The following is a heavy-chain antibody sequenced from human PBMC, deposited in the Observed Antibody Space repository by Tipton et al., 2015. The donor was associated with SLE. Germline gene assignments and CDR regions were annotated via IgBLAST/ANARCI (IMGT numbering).Heavy chain of an antibody. CDR2: ISSSSSTI. Sequence: SLRLSCAASGFTFSSYGMHWVRQAPGKGLEWVSYISSSSSTIYYADSVKGRFTISRDNSKNTLYLQMNSLRAEDTAVYYCARAARKYSGYYYGMDVWGQGTTVTVSS. CDR1: GFTFSSYG. D-gene: IGHD1-26*01. V-gene: IGHV3-48*01. CDR3: ARAARKYSGYYYGMDV. J-gene: IGHJ6*02.